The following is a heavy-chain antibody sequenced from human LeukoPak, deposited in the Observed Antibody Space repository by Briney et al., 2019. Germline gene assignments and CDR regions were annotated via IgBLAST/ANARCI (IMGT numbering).Heavy chain of an antibody. J-gene: IGHJ6*03. Sequence: GGSLRLSCAASGFTFSTYAMHWVRQAPGKGLEWVTIISYDGSEKYYADSVKGRFTISRDNSKSTLYLQMDSLRSEDTAVYYCARGLLWFGELFFADYYYMDVWGKGTTVTISS. D-gene: IGHD3-10*01. V-gene: IGHV3-30*03. CDR3: ARGLLWFGELFFADYYYMDV. CDR1: GFTFSTYA. CDR2: ISYDGSEK.